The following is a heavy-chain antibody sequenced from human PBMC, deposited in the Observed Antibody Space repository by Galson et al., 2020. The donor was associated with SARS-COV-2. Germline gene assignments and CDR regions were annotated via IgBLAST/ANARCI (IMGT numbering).Heavy chain of an antibody. Sequence: ASVKVSCKASGYTFTRYGISWVRQAPGQGLEWMGCINTYNGDTNYAEEFQGRVTMTTDTSTSTAYMDLRSLRTDDTAVYYCARVGSYYDFWSGYYPREGDATATRNYFDPWGQGTQVIVSS. CDR2: INTYNGDT. CDR1: GYTFTRYG. D-gene: IGHD3-3*01. V-gene: IGHV1-18*01. J-gene: IGHJ5*02. CDR3: ARVGSYYDFWSGYYPREGDATATRNYFDP.